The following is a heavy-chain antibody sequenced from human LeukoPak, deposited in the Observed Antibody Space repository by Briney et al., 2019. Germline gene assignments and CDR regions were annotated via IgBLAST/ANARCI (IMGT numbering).Heavy chain of an antibody. Sequence: SETLSLTCTVSGGSISSSPYYWGWIRQPPGKGLEWIGSIYYSGTTHYSPSLESRVTISVDTSKNQFSLKLSSVTAADTAVYYCAYSPRSRNPFQHWGQGTLVTVSS. J-gene: IGHJ1*01. CDR2: IYYSGTT. V-gene: IGHV4-39*07. CDR1: GGSISSSPYY. D-gene: IGHD1-14*01. CDR3: AYSPRSRNPFQH.